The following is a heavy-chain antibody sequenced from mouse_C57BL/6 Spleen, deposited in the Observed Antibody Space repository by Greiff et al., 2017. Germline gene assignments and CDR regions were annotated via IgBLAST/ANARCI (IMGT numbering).Heavy chain of an antibody. Sequence: ESGPGLVKPSPSLSLTCSVTGYSITSGYYWNWIRQFPGNKLEWMGYISYDGSNNYNPSLKNRISITRDTSKNPFFLKLNSVTTEDTATYYCARSPYYYGPFAYWGQGTLVTVSA. D-gene: IGHD1-1*01. J-gene: IGHJ3*01. V-gene: IGHV3-6*01. CDR2: ISYDGSN. CDR3: ARSPYYYGPFAY. CDR1: GYSITSGYY.